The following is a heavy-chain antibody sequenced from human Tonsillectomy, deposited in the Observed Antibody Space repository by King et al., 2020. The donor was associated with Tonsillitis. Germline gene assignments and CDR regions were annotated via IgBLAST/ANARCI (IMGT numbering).Heavy chain of an antibody. D-gene: IGHD2-15*01. CDR1: GFTFSSYT. CDR2: ISSDGSRK. Sequence: VQLVESGGGVVQPGRSLRLSCTASGFTFSSYTIHWVRQAPGKGLEWGAVISSDGSRKYYPESVKGRCTISRDNSRNTLNLQMNSLRPEDTAVYYCARDRGSASFDYWGQGTLVTVSS. CDR3: ARDRGSASFDY. V-gene: IGHV3-30-3*01. J-gene: IGHJ4*02.